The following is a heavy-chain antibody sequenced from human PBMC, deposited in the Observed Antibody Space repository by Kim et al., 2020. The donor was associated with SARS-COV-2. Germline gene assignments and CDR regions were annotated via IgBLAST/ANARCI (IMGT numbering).Heavy chain of an antibody. D-gene: IGHD3-10*01. Sequence: GGSLRLSCAASGFTFSSYSMNWVRQAPGKGLEWVSYISSSSSTIYYADSVKGRFTISRDNAKNSLYLQMNSLRDEDTAVYYCARDRLPTYGSGSWFDPWGQGTLVTVSS. CDR1: GFTFSSYS. J-gene: IGHJ5*02. V-gene: IGHV3-48*02. CDR2: ISSSSSTI. CDR3: ARDRLPTYGSGSWFDP.